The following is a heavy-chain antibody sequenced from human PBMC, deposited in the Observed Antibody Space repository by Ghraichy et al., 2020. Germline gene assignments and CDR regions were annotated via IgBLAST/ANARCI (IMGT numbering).Heavy chain of an antibody. J-gene: IGHJ6*02. CDR3: ARAVKSYHYGMDV. V-gene: IGHV3-21*01. CDR1: GFTFSSYS. Sequence: GGSLRLSCAASGFTFSSYSMNWVSQAPGKGLEWVSSISISSGYIYYADSVRGRLTISRDNAKNSLYLQMNSLRAEESAVYYCARAVKSYHYGMDVWGQGTTVTVSS. CDR2: ISISSGYI. D-gene: IGHD6-19*01.